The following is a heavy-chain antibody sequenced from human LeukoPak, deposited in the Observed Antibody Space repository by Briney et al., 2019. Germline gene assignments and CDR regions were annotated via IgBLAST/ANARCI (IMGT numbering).Heavy chain of an antibody. D-gene: IGHD2-15*01. V-gene: IGHV3-23*01. CDR3: AKVAGYSTPYYFDY. Sequence: GGSLRLSCAASGFTFSSYAMSWVRQAPGKGLEGVSAISSSGDSTYYADSVKGRFTVSRGNSKNTLYLQMNSLRAEDTAVYYCAKVAGYSTPYYFDYWGQGTLVTVSS. CDR1: GFTFSSYA. J-gene: IGHJ4*02. CDR2: ISSSGDST.